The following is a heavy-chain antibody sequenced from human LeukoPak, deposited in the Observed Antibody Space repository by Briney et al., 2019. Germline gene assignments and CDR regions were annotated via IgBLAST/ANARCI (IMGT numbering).Heavy chain of an antibody. V-gene: IGHV3-21*01. Sequence: GGSLRLSCAVSGFTFSSYSMDWVRQAPGKGLEWVSSISSSSSYIYYADSVKGRFTISRDNAKNSLYLQMNRLRAEDTAVYYCARVPGSGITNNHIDYWGQGTLVTVSS. J-gene: IGHJ4*02. CDR3: ARVPGSGITNNHIDY. CDR1: GFTFSSYS. D-gene: IGHD3-10*01. CDR2: ISSSSSYI.